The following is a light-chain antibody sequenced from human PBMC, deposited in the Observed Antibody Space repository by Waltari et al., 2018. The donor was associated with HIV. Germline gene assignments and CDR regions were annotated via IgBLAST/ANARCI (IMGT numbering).Light chain of an antibody. Sequence: QSALTQPPSASGSPGQSVTISCTGTSSDVGRYDYVSWYQQHPGKAPKLLIYECNKRPSGVPDRFSGSKSGNTASLTVSGLQAEDEAEYSCTSYAGINPVAFGGGTKLTVL. CDR2: ECN. J-gene: IGLJ2*01. V-gene: IGLV2-8*01. CDR1: SSDVGRYDY. CDR3: TSYAGINPVA.